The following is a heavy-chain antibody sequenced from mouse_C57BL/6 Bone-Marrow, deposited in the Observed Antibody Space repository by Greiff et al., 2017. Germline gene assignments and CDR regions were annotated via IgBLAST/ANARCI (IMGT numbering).Heavy chain of an antibody. CDR2: IYPRSGNT. CDR1: GYTFTSYG. V-gene: IGHV1-81*01. D-gene: IGHD2-12*01. Sequence: VQLQQSGAELARPGASVKLSCKASGYTFTSYGISWVKQRTGQGLEWIGEIYPRSGNTYYNEKFKGKATLTADKSSSTAYMELRSLTSEDSAVYFCASRAYYSSCWYFDVWGTGTTVTVSS. J-gene: IGHJ1*03. CDR3: ASRAYYSSCWYFDV.